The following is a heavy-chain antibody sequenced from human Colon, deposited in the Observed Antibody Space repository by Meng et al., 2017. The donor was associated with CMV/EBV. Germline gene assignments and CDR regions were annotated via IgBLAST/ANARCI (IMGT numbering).Heavy chain of an antibody. CDR3: ARGGYYYDSSGYYLPFYYYYGMDV. CDR2: ISSSSSYI. CDR1: GFTFSSYS. D-gene: IGHD3-22*01. J-gene: IGHJ6*02. V-gene: IGHV3-21*01. Sequence: GESLKISCAASGFTFSSYSMNWVRQAPGKGLEWVSSISSSSSYIYYADSVKGRFTISRDNAKNSLYLQMNSLRAEDTAVYYYARGGYYYDSSGYYLPFYYYYGMDVWGQGTTVTVSS.